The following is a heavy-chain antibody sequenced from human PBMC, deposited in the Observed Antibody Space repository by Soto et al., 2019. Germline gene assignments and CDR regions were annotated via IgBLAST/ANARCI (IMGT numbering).Heavy chain of an antibody. D-gene: IGHD3-3*01. CDR3: ARHGPWGWSGYYTYYYYMDV. V-gene: IGHV4-39*01. J-gene: IGHJ6*03. CDR2: IYYSGST. CDR1: GGSISSSSYY. Sequence: SETLSLTCTVSGGSISSSSYYWGWIRQPPGKGLEWIGSIYYSGSTYYNPSLKSRVTISVDTSKNQFSLKLSSVTAADTAVYYCARHGPWGWSGYYTYYYYMDVWGKGTTVTVSS.